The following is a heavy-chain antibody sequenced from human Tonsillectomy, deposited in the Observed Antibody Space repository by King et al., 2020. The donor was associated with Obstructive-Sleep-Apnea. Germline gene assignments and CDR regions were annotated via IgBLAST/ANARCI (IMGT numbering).Heavy chain of an antibody. J-gene: IGHJ5*02. D-gene: IGHD2-8*01. V-gene: IGHV4-30-4*01. CDR3: ARVKTMGWSDP. CDR2: IYYTGST. Sequence: HVQLQESGPGLVKPSQTLSLTCTVSGDPITSGNYYWSWIRQSPGKGLEWIGYIYYTGSTYYNPSLKSRVTISADTSKNQFSLKLSSVTAADTAVYYCARVKTMGWSDPWGQGSLVTVSS. CDR1: GDPITSGNYY.